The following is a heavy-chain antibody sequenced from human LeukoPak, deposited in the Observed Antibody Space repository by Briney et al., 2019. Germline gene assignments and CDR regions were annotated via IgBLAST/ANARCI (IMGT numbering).Heavy chain of an antibody. Sequence: PGGSLRLSCAASGFTFSSYSMNWVRRAPGKGLEWVSSISSSSSYIYYADSVKGRFTISRDNAKNSLYLQMNSLRAEDTAVYYCARESYYGGNSDYWGQGTLVTVSS. CDR2: ISSSSSYI. CDR1: GFTFSSYS. CDR3: ARESYYGGNSDY. D-gene: IGHD4-23*01. V-gene: IGHV3-21*01. J-gene: IGHJ4*02.